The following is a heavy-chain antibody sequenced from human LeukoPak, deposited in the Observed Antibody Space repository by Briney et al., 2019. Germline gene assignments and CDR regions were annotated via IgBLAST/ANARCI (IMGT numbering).Heavy chain of an antibody. CDR3: ASPGVVVPAAIYY. J-gene: IGHJ4*02. CDR1: GGSISSSSYY. V-gene: IGHV4-39*01. D-gene: IGHD2-2*01. CDR2: IYYSGST. Sequence: NPSETLSLTCTVSGGSISSSSYYWGWLRQPPGKGLEWIGSIYYSGSTYYNPSLKSRVTISVDTSKNQFSLKLSSVTAADTAVYYCASPGVVVPAAIYYWGQGTLVTVSS.